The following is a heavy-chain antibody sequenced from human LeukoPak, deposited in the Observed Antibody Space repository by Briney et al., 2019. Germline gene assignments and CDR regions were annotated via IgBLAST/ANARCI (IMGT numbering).Heavy chain of an antibody. CDR1: GFTFSSYT. J-gene: IGHJ4*02. V-gene: IGHV3-23*01. D-gene: IGHD2-2*01. CDR2: IGGSGGNT. CDR3: ARGPHWRRVVVPAAPDY. Sequence: SEGSLRLSCAASGFTFSSYTMSWVRQAPGKGLEWVSAIGGSGGNTYYADSVKGRFTISRDNSKNTLYLQMNSLRAEDTAVYYCARGPHWRRVVVPAAPDYWGQGTLVTVSS.